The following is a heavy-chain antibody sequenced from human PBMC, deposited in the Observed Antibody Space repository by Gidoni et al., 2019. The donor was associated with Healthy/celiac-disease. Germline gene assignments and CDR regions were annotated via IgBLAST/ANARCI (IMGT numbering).Heavy chain of an antibody. Sequence: QVQLVQSGAEVKKHGASVKVSCKASGYTFTGYYMHWVRQAPGQGLEWMGWINPNSGGTTYAQKFQGRVTMTRDTSISTAYMELSRLRSDDTAVYYCARDSRITMVRGDPDYWGQGTLVTVSS. CDR3: ARDSRITMVRGDPDY. V-gene: IGHV1-2*02. D-gene: IGHD3-10*01. J-gene: IGHJ4*02. CDR1: GYTFTGYY. CDR2: INPNSGGT.